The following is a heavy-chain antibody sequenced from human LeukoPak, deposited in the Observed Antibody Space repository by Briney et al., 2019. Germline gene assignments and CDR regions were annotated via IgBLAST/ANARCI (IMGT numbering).Heavy chain of an antibody. CDR3: ARNHHGNYYDSSGYSPGGFDY. J-gene: IGHJ4*02. CDR2: IYYSGST. D-gene: IGHD3-22*01. V-gene: IGHV4-31*02. Sequence: LRLSCAASGFTFSSYAMSWVRQAPGKGLEWIGYIYYSGSTYYNPSLKSRVTISVDTSKNQFSLKLSSVTAADTAVYYCARNHHGNYYDSSGYSPGGFDYWGQGTLVTVSS. CDR1: GFTFSSYA.